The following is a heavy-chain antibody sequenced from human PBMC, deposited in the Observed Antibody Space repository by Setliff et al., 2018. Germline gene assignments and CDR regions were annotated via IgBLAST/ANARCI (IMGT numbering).Heavy chain of an antibody. V-gene: IGHV4-4*08. CDR2: IYSGGST. J-gene: IGHJ3*02. Sequence: PSETLSLTCTVSGGSFSNYYWGWVRQPPGKGLEVLGYIYSGGSTNSNPSLRSRVSISPGMSQNRISLRLSSVTAADTAMYYCARYGERGGLDDFDIWGQGTMVTVSS. D-gene: IGHD2-21*01. CDR3: ARYGERGGLDDFDI. CDR1: GGSFSNYY.